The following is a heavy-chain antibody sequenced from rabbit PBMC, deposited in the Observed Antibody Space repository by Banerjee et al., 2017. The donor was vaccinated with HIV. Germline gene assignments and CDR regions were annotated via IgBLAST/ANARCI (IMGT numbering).Heavy chain of an antibody. CDR3: ARAYAGSSDFFNL. D-gene: IGHD8-1*01. CDR2: INTSSGIT. Sequence: QSLEESGGDLVKPGASLTLTCTASGFSFSNKYVMCWVRQAPGKGLEWIACINTSSGITVYASWAKGRFTISKTSSTTVTLQMTSLTAADTATYFCARAYAGSSDFFNLWGPGTLVTVS. CDR1: GFSFSNKYV. V-gene: IGHV1S40*01. J-gene: IGHJ4*01.